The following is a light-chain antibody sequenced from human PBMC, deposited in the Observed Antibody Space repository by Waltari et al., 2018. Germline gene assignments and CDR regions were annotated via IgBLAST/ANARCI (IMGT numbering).Light chain of an antibody. Sequence: EVVMTQSPATLSVSPGERATLSCRAIHGISDHLAWYQQKPGQAPRLLIYGAFTRATGIPARFTGRGSGTEFTLTISSLQSEDSAVYYCQQYNRWPPITFGQGTRLEIK. J-gene: IGKJ5*01. CDR3: QQYNRWPPIT. V-gene: IGKV3-15*01. CDR1: HGISDH. CDR2: GAF.